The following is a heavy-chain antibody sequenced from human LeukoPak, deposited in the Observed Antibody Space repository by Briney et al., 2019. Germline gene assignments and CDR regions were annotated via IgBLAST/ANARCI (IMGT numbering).Heavy chain of an antibody. CDR1: GFTFSSYG. J-gene: IGHJ5*02. D-gene: IGHD1-1*01. CDR3: ARDYGRKLEP. Sequence: GGSLRLSCAASGFTFSSYGMHWVRQAPGKGLEWVSSISSSSSYIYYADSVKGRFTISRDNAKNSLYLQMNSLRAEDTAVYYCARDYGRKLEPWGQGTLVTVSS. CDR2: ISSSSSYI. V-gene: IGHV3-21*01.